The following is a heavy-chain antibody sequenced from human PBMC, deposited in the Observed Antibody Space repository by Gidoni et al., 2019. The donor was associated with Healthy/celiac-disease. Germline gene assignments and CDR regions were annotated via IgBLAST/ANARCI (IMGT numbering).Heavy chain of an antibody. CDR1: GGSFSGYY. J-gene: IGHJ4*02. CDR3: ARGVVTAKGKVPHPDY. D-gene: IGHD2-21*02. Sequence: QVQLQQWGAGLLKPSETLSLTCAVYGGSFSGYYWSWIRQPPGKGLEWIGEINHSGSTNYNPSLKSRVTISVDTSKNQFSLKLSSVTAADTAVYYCARGVVTAKGKVPHPDYWGQGTLVTVSS. CDR2: INHSGST. V-gene: IGHV4-34*01.